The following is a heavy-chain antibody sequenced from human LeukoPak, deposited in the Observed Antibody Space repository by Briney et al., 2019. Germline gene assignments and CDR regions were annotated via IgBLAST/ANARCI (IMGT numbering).Heavy chain of an antibody. CDR2: ISHRGST. V-gene: IGHV4-34*01. CDR3: ARGRRQLVRSWGY. CDR1: GGSFTGYY. J-gene: IGHJ4*02. D-gene: IGHD6-13*01. Sequence: PSETLSLTCAVYGGSFTGYYWSWIRQPPGKGLEWIGEISHRGSTNYNPCLKSRVTISVYTSKNQFSLKLTSVTAADTAVYYCARGRRQLVRSWGYWGQGTLVTVSS.